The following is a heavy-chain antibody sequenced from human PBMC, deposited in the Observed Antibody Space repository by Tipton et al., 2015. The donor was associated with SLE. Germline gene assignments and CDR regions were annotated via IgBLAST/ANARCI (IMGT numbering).Heavy chain of an antibody. J-gene: IGHJ4*02. Sequence: QLVQSGGGVVQPGRSLRLSCAASGFTFSSYAMHWIRQAPGKGLEWVAVISYDGSNKYYADSVKGRFTISRDNSKNTLYLQMNSLRAEDTAVYYCARDLGFRAIVVVPHYWGQGTLVTVSS. D-gene: IGHD2-2*01. CDR3: ARDLGFRAIVVVPHY. V-gene: IGHV3-30*04. CDR2: ISYDGSNK. CDR1: GFTFSSYA.